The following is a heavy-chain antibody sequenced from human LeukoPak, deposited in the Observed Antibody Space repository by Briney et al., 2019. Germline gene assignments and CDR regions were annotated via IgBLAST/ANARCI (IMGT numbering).Heavy chain of an antibody. V-gene: IGHV4-34*01. CDR2: INHSGST. J-gene: IGHJ6*03. Sequence: SETLSLTCTVSGGSFSSRPYYWSWIRQPPGKGLEWIGEINHSGSTNYNPSLKSRVTISVDTSKNQFSLKLSSVTAADTAVYCCARATYYYGSGSYRPSNYYYMDVWGKGTTVTVSS. CDR3: ARATYYYGSGSYRPSNYYYMDV. D-gene: IGHD3-10*01. CDR1: GGSFSSRPYY.